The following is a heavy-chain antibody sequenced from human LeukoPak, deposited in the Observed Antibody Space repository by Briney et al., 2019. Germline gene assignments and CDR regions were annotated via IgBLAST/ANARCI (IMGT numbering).Heavy chain of an antibody. V-gene: IGHV4-59*01. CDR1: GGSISSYY. CDR2: IYYSGST. Sequence: PSETLSLTCTVSGGSISSYYWSWIRQPPGKGLEWIGYIYYSGSTNYNPSLKSRVTISVDTSKNQFSLKLSSVTAADTAVYYCARGGIGDGYYFDYWGQGTLVTVSS. CDR3: ARGGIGDGYYFDY. D-gene: IGHD2-15*01. J-gene: IGHJ4*02.